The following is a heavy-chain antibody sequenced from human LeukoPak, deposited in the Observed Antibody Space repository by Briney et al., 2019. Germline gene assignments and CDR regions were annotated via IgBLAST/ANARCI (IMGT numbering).Heavy chain of an antibody. Sequence: PGRSLRLSCTASGFTFGDYAMSWFRQAPGKGLEWVSSINGRLGGTYYADSVKGRFTISRDNSKNTLFLQMNSLRVEDTAVYYCAKGTAVADIYFDYWGQGTLVTVSS. D-gene: IGHD6-19*01. J-gene: IGHJ4*02. CDR2: INGRLGGT. CDR3: AKGTAVADIYFDY. CDR1: GFTFGDYA. V-gene: IGHV3-23*01.